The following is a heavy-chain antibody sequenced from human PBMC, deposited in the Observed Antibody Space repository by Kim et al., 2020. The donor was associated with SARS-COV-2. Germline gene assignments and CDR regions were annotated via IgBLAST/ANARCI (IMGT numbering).Heavy chain of an antibody. J-gene: IGHJ4*02. Sequence: ADSVKGRFTISRAKSMNTLYLKMNSLRAEDTAVYYCAKVRDFWSGDCGDWGQGTLVTVSA. CDR3: AKVRDFWSGDCGD. V-gene: IGHV3-23*01. D-gene: IGHD3-3*01.